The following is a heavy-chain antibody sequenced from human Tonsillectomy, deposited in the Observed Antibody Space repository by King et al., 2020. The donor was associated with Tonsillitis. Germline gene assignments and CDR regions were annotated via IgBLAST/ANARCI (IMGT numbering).Heavy chain of an antibody. CDR3: AKADTTANPLIHP. V-gene: IGHV1-69*04. CDR2: IIPILGIT. J-gene: IGHJ5*02. Sequence: QVQLVQSGAEVRKPGSSVKVSCEASGGNFDSYAINWVRQAPGQRLEWMGRIIPILGITNFAQTFQDRVTITADRSTSTAYMELSSLRTDDTAVYFRAKADTTANPLIHPWGHGSLVTVPS. D-gene: IGHD4-17*01. CDR1: GGNFDSYA.